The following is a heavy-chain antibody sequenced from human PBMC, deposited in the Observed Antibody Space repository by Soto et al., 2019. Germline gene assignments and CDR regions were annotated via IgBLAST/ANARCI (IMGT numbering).Heavy chain of an antibody. D-gene: IGHD6-13*01. Sequence: SETLSLTCTVSGGSISSSSYYWGWILQPPGKGLEWIGSIYYSGSTYYNPSLKSRVTISVDTSKNQFSLKLSSVTAADTAVYYCARRARYSSFENFDYWGQGTLVTVSS. CDR1: GGSISSSSYY. J-gene: IGHJ4*02. CDR2: IYYSGST. CDR3: ARRARYSSFENFDY. V-gene: IGHV4-39*01.